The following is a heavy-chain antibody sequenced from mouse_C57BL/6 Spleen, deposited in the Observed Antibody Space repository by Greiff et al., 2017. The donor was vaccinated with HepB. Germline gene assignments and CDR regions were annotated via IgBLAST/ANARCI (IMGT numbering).Heavy chain of an antibody. J-gene: IGHJ3*01. V-gene: IGHV14-1*01. CDR3: TKTMVNPWFAY. CDR2: IDPEDGDT. CDR1: GFNIKDYY. D-gene: IGHD2-2*01. Sequence: EVKLVESGAELVRPGASVKLSCTASGFNIKDYYMHWVKQRPEQGLEWIGRIDPEDGDTEYAPKFQGKATMTADTSSNTAYLQLSSLTSEDTAVYYCTKTMVNPWFAYWGQGTLVTVSA.